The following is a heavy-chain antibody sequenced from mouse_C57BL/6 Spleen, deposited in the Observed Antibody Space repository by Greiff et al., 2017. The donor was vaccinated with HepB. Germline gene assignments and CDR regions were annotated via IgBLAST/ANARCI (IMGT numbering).Heavy chain of an antibody. Sequence: EVQLQQSGAELVRPGASVKLSCTASGFNIKDDYMHWVKQRPEQGLEWIGWIDPENGDTEYASKFQGKATITADTSSNTAYLQLSSLTSEDTAVYYGTTRLTTVEGFAYWGQGTLVTVSA. D-gene: IGHD1-1*01. CDR1: GFNIKDDY. CDR3: TTRLTTVEGFAY. CDR2: IDPENGDT. J-gene: IGHJ3*01. V-gene: IGHV14-4*01.